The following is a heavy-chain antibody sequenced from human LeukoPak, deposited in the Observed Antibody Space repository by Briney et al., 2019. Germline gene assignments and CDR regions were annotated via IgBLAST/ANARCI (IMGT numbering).Heavy chain of an antibody. CDR3: ARGRYCSADICSGGDAFDI. V-gene: IGHV4-4*07. D-gene: IGHD2-15*01. J-gene: IGHJ3*02. CDR2: IYTRGST. CDR1: GGSIYNYY. Sequence: SETLSLTCTVSGGSIYNYYWSWIRQPAGKGLDWIGRIYTRGSTNYNPSLKSRVTMSVDTSKNQFSLKLSSVTAADTAVYYCARGRYCSADICSGGDAFDIWGPGTMVSVSS.